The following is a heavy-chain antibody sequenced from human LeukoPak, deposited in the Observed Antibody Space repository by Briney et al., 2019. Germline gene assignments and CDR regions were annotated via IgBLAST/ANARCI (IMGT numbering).Heavy chain of an antibody. CDR3: ARDLGYYSDY. V-gene: IGHV3-48*02. D-gene: IGHD3-16*01. CDR2: ISGSSDAI. Sequence: GGSLRLSCAASGSTFSNYGMNWVRQAPGKELEWVSYISGSSDAIHYADSVKGRFTISRDNAKNSLYLEMNSLRDEDTAVYYCARDLGYYSDYWGQGTLVTVSS. CDR1: GSTFSNYG. J-gene: IGHJ4*02.